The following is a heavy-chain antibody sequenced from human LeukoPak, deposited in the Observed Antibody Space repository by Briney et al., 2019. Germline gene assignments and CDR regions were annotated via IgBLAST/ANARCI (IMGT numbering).Heavy chain of an antibody. Sequence: SETLSLTCTVSGGSISVYYWSWVRQPPGKGLEWIGYISHSGSINYNPSLQSRVTISIDTSNNQFSLNVRSVTAADTAVYYCARSRDAYLLDYWGQGTLVTVSS. CDR3: ARSRDAYLLDY. CDR2: ISHSGSI. CDR1: GGSISVYY. V-gene: IGHV4-59*01. D-gene: IGHD5-24*01. J-gene: IGHJ4*02.